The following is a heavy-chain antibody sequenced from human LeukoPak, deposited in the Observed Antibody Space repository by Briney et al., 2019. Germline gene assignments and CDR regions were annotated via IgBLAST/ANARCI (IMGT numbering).Heavy chain of an antibody. J-gene: IGHJ5*02. Sequence: SETLSLTCTVSDDSITIYYWSWIRQPPGKVLEWIGYIDHTVSTNYNPSLNSRVTISRDTSENHFSLKLSSATAADTAVYYGARALSKYYYGSGPFDPWGQGTLVTVSS. CDR2: IDHTVST. CDR3: ARALSKYYYGSGPFDP. V-gene: IGHV4-59*01. D-gene: IGHD3-10*01. CDR1: DDSITIYY.